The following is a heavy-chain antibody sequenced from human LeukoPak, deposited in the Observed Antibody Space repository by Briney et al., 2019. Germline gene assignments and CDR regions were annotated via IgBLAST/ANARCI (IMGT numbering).Heavy chain of an antibody. CDR2: INHSGST. CDR3: ARGRPITMVRGVGPDY. CDR1: GGSFSGYY. D-gene: IGHD3-10*01. V-gene: IGHV4-34*01. J-gene: IGHJ4*02. Sequence: PSETLSLTCAVYGGSFSGYYWSWIRQPPGKGLEWIGEINHSGSTNYNPSLKSRVTISVDTSKNQFSLKLSSVTAADTAVYYCARGRPITMVRGVGPDYWGQGNLVTVSS.